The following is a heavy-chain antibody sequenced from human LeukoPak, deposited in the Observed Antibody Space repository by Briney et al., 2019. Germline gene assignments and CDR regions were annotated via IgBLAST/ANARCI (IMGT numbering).Heavy chain of an antibody. V-gene: IGHV1/OR15-1*04. CDR2: INPNSGGT. CDR3: ARVQYYNILTGSFQY. D-gene: IGHD3-9*01. CDR1: GYIFTDYY. J-gene: IGHJ4*02. Sequence: ASVKVSCKASGYIFTDYYMHWVRQAPGQELGWMGRINPNSGGTNFAQKFQGRVSMTRDTSISTAYMELSRLRSDDTAYYYCARVQYYNILTGSFQYWGQGTLVTVSS.